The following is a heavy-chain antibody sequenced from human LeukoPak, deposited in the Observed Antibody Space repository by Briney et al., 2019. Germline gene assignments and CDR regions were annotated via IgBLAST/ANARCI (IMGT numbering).Heavy chain of an antibody. CDR2: ISGSGGST. Sequence: GGSLRLSCAASGFTFSTYAMSWVRQAPGKGLEWVSAISGSGGSTYYADSVKGRFTISRDNSKNTLYLQMNSLRVEDTAVYYWAKPGSSDIVVVPAAIPYYYYYYYMDVWGKGTTVTVSS. V-gene: IGHV3-23*01. CDR3: AKPGSSDIVVVPAAIPYYYYYYYMDV. CDR1: GFTFSTYA. D-gene: IGHD2-2*01. J-gene: IGHJ6*03.